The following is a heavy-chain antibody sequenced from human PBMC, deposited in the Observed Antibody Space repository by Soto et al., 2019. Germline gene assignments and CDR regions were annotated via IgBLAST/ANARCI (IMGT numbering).Heavy chain of an antibody. Sequence: PSETLSLTCTVSGGSISSGGYYWSWIRQHPGKGLEWIGYIYYSGSTYYNPSLKSRVTISVDTSKNQFSLKLSSVTAADTAVYYCARGGILRDGYNKPWFDPWGQGTLVTVSS. CDR3: ARGGILRDGYNKPWFDP. CDR1: GGSISSGGYY. D-gene: IGHD5-12*01. CDR2: IYYSGST. J-gene: IGHJ5*02. V-gene: IGHV4-31*03.